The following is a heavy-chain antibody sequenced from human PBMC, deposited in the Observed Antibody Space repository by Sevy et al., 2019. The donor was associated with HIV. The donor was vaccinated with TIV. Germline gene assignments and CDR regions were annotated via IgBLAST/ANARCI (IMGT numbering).Heavy chain of an antibody. Sequence: GGSLRLSCAASGFTLSDYYMSWIRQAPGKGLQWISYISSSSDTIYYADSVKGRFTISRDNAKNSLYLEMNSLRVEDTAVYYCARDHEKDGDLGDYYDYAMDVWGQGTTVTVSS. CDR2: ISSSSDTI. CDR3: ARDHEKDGDLGDYYDYAMDV. J-gene: IGHJ6*02. D-gene: IGHD4-17*01. V-gene: IGHV3-11*01. CDR1: GFTLSDYY.